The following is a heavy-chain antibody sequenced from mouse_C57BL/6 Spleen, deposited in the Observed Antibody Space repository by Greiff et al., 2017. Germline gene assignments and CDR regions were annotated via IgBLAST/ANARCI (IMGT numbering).Heavy chain of an antibody. CDR1: GYTFTDYY. D-gene: IGHD1-1*01. Sequence: EVQLQQSGPELVKPGASVKISCKASGYTFTDYYMNWVKQSHGKSLEWIGDINPNNGGTSYNQKFKGKATLTVDKSSSTAYMELRSLTSEDSAVYYCAYGSSYGGWYFDVWGTGTTVTVSS. V-gene: IGHV1-26*01. CDR2: INPNNGGT. J-gene: IGHJ1*03. CDR3: AYGSSYGGWYFDV.